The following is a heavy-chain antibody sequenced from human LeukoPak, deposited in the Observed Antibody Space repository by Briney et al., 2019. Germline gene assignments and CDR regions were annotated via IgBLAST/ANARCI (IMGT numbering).Heavy chain of an antibody. Sequence: SETLSLTCTVSGGSVSSGSYYWSWIRQPPGKGLEWIGEINHSGSTNYNPSLKSRVTISVDTSKNQFSLKLSSVTAADTAVYYCARDHYDYVWGSYRYFDYWGQGTLVTVSS. CDR3: ARDHYDYVWGSYRYFDY. D-gene: IGHD3-16*02. J-gene: IGHJ4*02. CDR2: INHSGST. CDR1: GGSVSSGSYY. V-gene: IGHV4-39*07.